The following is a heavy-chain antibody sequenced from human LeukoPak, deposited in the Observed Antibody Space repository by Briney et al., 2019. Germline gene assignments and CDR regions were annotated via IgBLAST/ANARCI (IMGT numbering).Heavy chain of an antibody. CDR1: GGSIDSYY. J-gene: IGHJ4*02. Sequence: SETLSLTCTVSGGSIDSYYWSWIRQPAGKGLEWIGRIYSSGSTNYNPSLKSRVSMSVDTSKNQFSLKLTSVTAADTAVYYCARGGKATVVTMWGQGILVTVSS. CDR2: IYSSGST. D-gene: IGHD4-23*01. V-gene: IGHV4-4*07. CDR3: ARGGKATVVTM.